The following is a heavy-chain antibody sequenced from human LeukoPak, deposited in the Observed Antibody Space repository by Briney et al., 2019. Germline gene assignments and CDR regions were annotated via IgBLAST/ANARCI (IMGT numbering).Heavy chain of an antibody. J-gene: IGHJ4*02. D-gene: IGHD6-19*01. CDR1: GASISSSSYY. CDR2: IYYSGST. V-gene: IGHV4-39*01. CDR3: ARQPFRRSGGSYFDY. Sequence: KASETLSLTCTVSGASISSSSYYWDWIRQPPGKGLEWIGSIYYSGSTYYNPSLKSRVTISGDPSKNQLSLKLSSVTAADTAVYYCARQPFRRSGGSYFDYWGQGTLVTVSS.